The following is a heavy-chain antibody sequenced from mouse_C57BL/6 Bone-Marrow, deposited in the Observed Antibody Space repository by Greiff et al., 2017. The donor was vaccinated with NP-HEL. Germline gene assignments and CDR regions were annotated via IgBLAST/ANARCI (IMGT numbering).Heavy chain of an antibody. CDR1: GYTFTDYY. V-gene: IGHV1-76*01. D-gene: IGHD1-1*01. J-gene: IGHJ1*03. Sequence: VQLQQSGAELVRPGASVKLSCKASGYTFTDYYINWVKQRPGQGLEWIARIYPGSGNTYYNEKFKGKATLTAEKSSSTAYMQLSSLTSEVSSVYFCARSPITTVVDWYFDVWGTGTTVTVSS. CDR2: IYPGSGNT. CDR3: ARSPITTVVDWYFDV.